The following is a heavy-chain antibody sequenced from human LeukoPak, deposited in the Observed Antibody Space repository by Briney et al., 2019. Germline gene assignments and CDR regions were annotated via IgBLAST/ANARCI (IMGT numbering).Heavy chain of an antibody. J-gene: IGHJ6*03. Sequence: PSETLSLTCTVSGGSISSGSYYWSWIRQPAGKGLEWIGLIYTSGSTNYNPSLKSRVTISVDTSKNQFSLKLSSVTAADTAVYYCASTGRIAAAGTYYYYYMDVWGKGTTVTVSS. CDR3: ASTGRIAAAGTYYYYYMDV. D-gene: IGHD6-13*01. CDR1: GGSISSGSYY. V-gene: IGHV4-61*02. CDR2: IYTSGST.